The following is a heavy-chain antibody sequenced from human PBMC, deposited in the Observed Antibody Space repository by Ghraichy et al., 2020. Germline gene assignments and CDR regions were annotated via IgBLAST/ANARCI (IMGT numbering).Heavy chain of an antibody. J-gene: IGHJ4*02. CDR1: GFIFSGYW. CDR2: IKKDGSEK. CDR3: ARAVHRVGPYLDY. Sequence: GESLNISCAASGFIFSGYWMSWVRQAPRKGPEWVANIKKDGSEKYYVGSVKGRFSISRDNAKNSLYLQMNSLRDEDTAVYYCARAVHRVGPYLDYWGQGTLVTVSS. V-gene: IGHV3-7*01. D-gene: IGHD1-26*01.